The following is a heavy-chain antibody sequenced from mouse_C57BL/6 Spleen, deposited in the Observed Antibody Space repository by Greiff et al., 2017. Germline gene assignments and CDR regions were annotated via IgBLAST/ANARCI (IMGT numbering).Heavy chain of an antibody. CDR3: ARERDYYYGTPAWFAY. J-gene: IGHJ3*01. V-gene: IGHV1-53*01. Sequence: QVQLQQPGTELVKPGASVKLSCKASGYTFPSYWMHWVKQRPGQGLEWIGNITPSNGGTNYNEKFKSKATLTVDKSSSTAYMQLSSLTSEDSAVYYCARERDYYYGTPAWFAYGGQGTLVTVAA. CDR1: GYTFPSYW. D-gene: IGHD1-1*01. CDR2: ITPSNGGT.